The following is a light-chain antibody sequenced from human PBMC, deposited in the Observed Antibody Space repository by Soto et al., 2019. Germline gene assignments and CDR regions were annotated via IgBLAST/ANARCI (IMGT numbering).Light chain of an antibody. Sequence: EIVMTQSPATLCLSPGERATLSCRAGQSVSSNLAWYQQKPGQAPRLLIYGASTRATGIPARFSGSGSGTDFTLTITRLQPEDFAVYYCQHYGRSPLTFGGGTKVDIK. CDR1: QSVSSN. CDR3: QHYGRSPLT. J-gene: IGKJ4*01. V-gene: IGKV3-15*01. CDR2: GAS.